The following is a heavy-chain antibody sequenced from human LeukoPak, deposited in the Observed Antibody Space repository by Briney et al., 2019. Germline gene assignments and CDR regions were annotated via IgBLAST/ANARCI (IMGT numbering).Heavy chain of an antibody. D-gene: IGHD3-22*01. CDR1: GYTFTSYY. Sequence: GSVKVSCKASGYTFTSYYMHWVRQAPGQGLEWMGIINSSGGSTSYAQKFQGRVTMTRDTSTSTVYMELSSLRSEDTAVYCCARDYYDSSGYFKVWFDPWGQGNLVTVSS. CDR3: ARDYYDSSGYFKVWFDP. V-gene: IGHV1-46*01. CDR2: INSSGGST. J-gene: IGHJ5*02.